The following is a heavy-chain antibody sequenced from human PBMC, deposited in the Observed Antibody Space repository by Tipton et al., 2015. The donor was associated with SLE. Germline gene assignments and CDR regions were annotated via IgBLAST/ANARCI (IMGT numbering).Heavy chain of an antibody. Sequence: LRLSCSVSGDSITSTSYYWGWIRQPPGKGLEWIGSIYYSGVTYYTPSLKSRVTISIDSSKNQFSLTLSSVTAADTALYYCARRYRIPGWYFDLWGRGTLVTVSS. CDR1: GDSITSTSYY. J-gene: IGHJ2*01. D-gene: IGHD1-20*01. CDR3: ARRYRIPGWYFDL. V-gene: IGHV4-39*01. CDR2: IYYSGVT.